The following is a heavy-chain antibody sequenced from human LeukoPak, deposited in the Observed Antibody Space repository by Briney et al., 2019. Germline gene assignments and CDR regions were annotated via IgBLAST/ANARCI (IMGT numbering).Heavy chain of an antibody. V-gene: IGHV3-21*06. Sequence: GGSLRLSCAASGFSFSTYSMIWVRQAPGKGLEWVSSVSGTSEYIYYADSVRGRFTISRDNAKNTVYLQMNSLRAEDTAVYYCAGWYSSGWYSDYWGQGTLVTVSS. CDR1: GFSFSTYS. J-gene: IGHJ4*02. CDR2: VSGTSEYI. CDR3: AGWYSSGWYSDY. D-gene: IGHD6-19*01.